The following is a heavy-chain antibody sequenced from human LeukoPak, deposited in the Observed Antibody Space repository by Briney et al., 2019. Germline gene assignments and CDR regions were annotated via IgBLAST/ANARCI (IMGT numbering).Heavy chain of an antibody. CDR3: ARSELEPYSGYDNKYYFDY. V-gene: IGHV1-18*01. J-gene: IGHJ4*02. Sequence: ASVKVSCKASGYTFTRHGISWVRQAPGQGLEWMGWIIAYNGDTKYAQNFQGRVTITTDTSTATAYMELRSLRSDDTAVYYCARSELEPYSGYDNKYYFDYWGQGTLVTVSS. CDR2: IIAYNGDT. D-gene: IGHD5-12*01. CDR1: GYTFTRHG.